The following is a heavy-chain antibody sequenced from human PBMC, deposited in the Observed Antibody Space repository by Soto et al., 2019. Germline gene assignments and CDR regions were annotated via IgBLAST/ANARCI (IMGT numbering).Heavy chain of an antibody. Sequence: GSLRLSFAASGFTFSSYWMHWVRQAPGKGLLWVSRINSDGSITSYADSVKGLFTISRDNAKNTLYLQMNSPRAEDTAVYYCALEDPSDAFDIWGQGTMVTVS. CDR1: GFTFSSYW. J-gene: IGHJ3*02. V-gene: IGHV3-74*01. CDR2: INSDGSIT. CDR3: ALEDPSDAFDI. D-gene: IGHD1-1*01.